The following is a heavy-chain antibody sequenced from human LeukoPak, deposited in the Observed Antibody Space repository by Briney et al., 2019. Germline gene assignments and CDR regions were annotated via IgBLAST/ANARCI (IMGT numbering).Heavy chain of an antibody. Sequence: AASVKVSCKASGYTFTNYAMNWVRQAPGQGLEWMGWIHPSTGNPTYAQDFTGRFVFSLDTSVSTTYLQISSLKAEDTAVHYCARAYQRLGELSLPDYWGQGTLVTVSS. D-gene: IGHD3-16*02. J-gene: IGHJ4*02. CDR1: GYTFTNYA. V-gene: IGHV7-4-1*02. CDR2: IHPSTGNP. CDR3: ARAYQRLGELSLPDY.